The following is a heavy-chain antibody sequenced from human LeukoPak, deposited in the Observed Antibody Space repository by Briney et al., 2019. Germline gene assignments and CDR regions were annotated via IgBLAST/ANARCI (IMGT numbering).Heavy chain of an antibody. D-gene: IGHD3-22*01. CDR2: ISGRSDST. J-gene: IGHJ3*02. V-gene: IGHV3-23*01. Sequence: GGSLRLSCAASGFTFSNYGMNWVRQPPGKGLVWVSTISGRSDSTYYADSVKGRFTISRDNSKDTLYLQLNYLRAEDTAVYYCAKASGYYYDSSGYYLGAFDIWGPGTMVTVSS. CDR1: GFTFSNYG. CDR3: AKASGYYYDSSGYYLGAFDI.